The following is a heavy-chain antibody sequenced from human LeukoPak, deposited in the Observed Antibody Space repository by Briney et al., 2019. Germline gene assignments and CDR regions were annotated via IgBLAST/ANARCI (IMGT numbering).Heavy chain of an antibody. J-gene: IGHJ3*02. Sequence: MPSETLSLTCTVSGGSISSGGYYWSWIRQHPGKGLEWIGYIYYSGSTYYNPSLKSRVTISVGTSKNQFSLKLSSVTAADTAVYYCARDFRDHYDSSGSPFYAFDIWGQGTMVTVSS. D-gene: IGHD3-22*01. CDR1: GGSISSGGYY. CDR3: ARDFRDHYDSSGSPFYAFDI. V-gene: IGHV4-31*03. CDR2: IYYSGST.